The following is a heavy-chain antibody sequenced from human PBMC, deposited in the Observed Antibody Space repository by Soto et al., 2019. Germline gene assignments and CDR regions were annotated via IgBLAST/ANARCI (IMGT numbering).Heavy chain of an antibody. CDR3: LRTRGNRIAAVGAYGIDS. D-gene: IGHD6-13*01. CDR1: GFTLSGYE. CDR2: IATAGDT. V-gene: IGHV3-13*04. J-gene: IGHJ5*01. Sequence: EVQLVESGGGLVQPGGSLRLSCEASGFTLSGYEMHWVRQLTGKGLEWVSTIATAGDTLYSGSVKGRFCLSREDAKNALYLQTESLTAEVTAVYYCLRTRGNRIAAVGAYGIDSWGQGTLVTVSS.